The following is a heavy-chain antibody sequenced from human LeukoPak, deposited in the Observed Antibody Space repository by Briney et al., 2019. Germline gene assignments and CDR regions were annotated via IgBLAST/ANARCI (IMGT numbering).Heavy chain of an antibody. CDR3: TTERDYYDSSGYFTILVY. J-gene: IGHJ4*02. CDR1: GFTFSNAW. CDR2: IKSKTDGGTT. D-gene: IGHD3-22*01. Sequence: GGSLRLSCAASGFTFSNAWMSWVRQAPGKGLEWGGRIKSKTDGGTTDYAAPVKGRFTISRDDSKNTLYLQMNSLKTEDTAVYYCTTERDYYDSSGYFTILVYWGQGTLVTVSS. V-gene: IGHV3-15*01.